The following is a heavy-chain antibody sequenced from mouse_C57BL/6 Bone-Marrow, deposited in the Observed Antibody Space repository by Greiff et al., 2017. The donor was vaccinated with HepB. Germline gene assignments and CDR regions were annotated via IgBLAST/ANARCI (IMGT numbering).Heavy chain of an antibody. J-gene: IGHJ4*01. CDR1: GYTFTDYE. CDR3: TTLYGNDYAMDY. D-gene: IGHD2-1*01. CDR2: IDPETGGT. V-gene: IGHV1-15*01. Sequence: QVHVKQSGAELVRPGASVTLSCKASGYTFTDYEMHWVKQTPVHGLEWIGAIDPETGGTAYNQKFKGKAILTADKSSSTAYMELRSLTSEDSAVYYCTTLYGNDYAMDYWGQGTSVTVSS.